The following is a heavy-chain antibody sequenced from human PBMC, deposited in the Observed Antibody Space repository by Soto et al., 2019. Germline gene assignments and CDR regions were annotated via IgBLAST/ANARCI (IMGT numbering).Heavy chain of an antibody. Sequence: SETLSLTCTVAGGSIGGYCWSWIRQPPGKGLEWIGYIYYSGSTNYNPSLKSRVTISVDTSKNQFSLKLSSVTAADTAVYYCARRYGASFDYWGQGTLVTVSS. CDR1: GGSIGGYC. CDR2: IYYSGST. J-gene: IGHJ4*02. V-gene: IGHV4-59*01. D-gene: IGHD4-17*01. CDR3: ARRYGASFDY.